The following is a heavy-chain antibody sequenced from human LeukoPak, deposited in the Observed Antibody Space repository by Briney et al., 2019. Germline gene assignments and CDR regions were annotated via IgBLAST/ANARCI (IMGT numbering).Heavy chain of an antibody. D-gene: IGHD3-16*01. Sequence: GESLRLSCTASGFTFGDYALSWFRQAPGKGLEWVAFIRSRAYGATTEYAASVKDRFTISRDDSESIAYLHMNSLKTGDTAVYYCTRVASRVMTTYYFDYWGQGALVTVSS. J-gene: IGHJ4*02. V-gene: IGHV3-49*03. CDR3: TRVASRVMTTYYFDY. CDR2: IRSRAYGATT. CDR1: GFTFGDYA.